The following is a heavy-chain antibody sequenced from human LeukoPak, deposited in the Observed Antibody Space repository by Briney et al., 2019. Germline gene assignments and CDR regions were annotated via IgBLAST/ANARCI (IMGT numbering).Heavy chain of an antibody. CDR3: ARVKQVGYYYYMDV. V-gene: IGHV4-61*08. D-gene: IGHD6-6*01. CDR2: IYYSGST. CDR1: GGSISSGDYY. J-gene: IGHJ6*03. Sequence: SQTLSLTCTVSGGSISSGDYYWSWIRQPPGKGLEWIGYIYYSGSTNYNPSLKSRVTISVDTSKNQFSLKLSSVTAADTAVYYCARVKQVGYYYYMDVWGKGTTVTVSS.